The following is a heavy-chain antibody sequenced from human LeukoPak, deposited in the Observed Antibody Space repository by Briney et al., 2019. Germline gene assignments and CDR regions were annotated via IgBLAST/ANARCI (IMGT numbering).Heavy chain of an antibody. CDR3: AREDYCSSTSCYAGLYYYYYYMDV. CDR2: ISSSSSYI. J-gene: IGHJ6*03. Sequence: GGSLRLSCAASGFTFSSYSMNWVRQAPGKGLEWVSSISSSSSYIYYADSVKGRFTISRDNAKNSLYLQMNSLRAEDTAVYYCAREDYCSSTSCYAGLYYYYYYMDVWGKGTTVTVSS. D-gene: IGHD2-2*01. V-gene: IGHV3-21*01. CDR1: GFTFSSYS.